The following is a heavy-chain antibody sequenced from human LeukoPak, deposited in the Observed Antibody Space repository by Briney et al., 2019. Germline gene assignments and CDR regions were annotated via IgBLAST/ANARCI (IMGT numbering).Heavy chain of an antibody. CDR2: TNNGGETI. V-gene: IGHV3-48*03. J-gene: IGHJ3*02. CDR1: GFTFSTYE. Sequence: PGGSLRLSCAGSGFTFSTYEMNWVRQAPGRGLEWVSYTNNGGETIYYAESVRGRFTISRDNGKNSVYLQMNRLTDEDTDLYYCARGRGRDKVYYSFDMWGQGTLVTVSS. D-gene: IGHD1-26*01. CDR3: ARGRGRDKVYYSFDM.